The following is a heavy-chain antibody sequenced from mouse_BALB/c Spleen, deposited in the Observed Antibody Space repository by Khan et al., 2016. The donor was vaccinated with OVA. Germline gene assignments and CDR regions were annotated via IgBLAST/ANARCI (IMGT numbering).Heavy chain of an antibody. D-gene: IGHD2-4*01. CDR2: IWSGGGT. Sequence: QVQLKESGPGLVQPSQSLSITCTVSGFSLTTYGVHWVRQSPGKGLEWLGVIWSGGGTDYNAAFFTGLSIITDSSTCPVVFKMNSLQVNDAARYYCCRNNDYDEGLAYWGQGTLVTVSA. CDR3: CRNNDYDEGLAY. V-gene: IGHV2-2*02. J-gene: IGHJ3*01. CDR1: GFSLTTYG.